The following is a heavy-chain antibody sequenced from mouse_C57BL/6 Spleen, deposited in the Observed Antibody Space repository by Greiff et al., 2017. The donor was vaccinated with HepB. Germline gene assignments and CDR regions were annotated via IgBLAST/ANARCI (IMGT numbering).Heavy chain of an antibody. D-gene: IGHD2-3*01. CDR3: ARADGYYIFDY. Sequence: EVKLMESGPGLVKPSQSLSLTCSVTGYSITSGYYWNWIRQFPGNKLEWMGYISYDGSNNYNPSLKNRIPITRDTSKNQFFLKLNSVTTEDTATYYCARADGYYIFDYWGQSTTLTVSS. J-gene: IGHJ2*01. V-gene: IGHV3-6*01. CDR2: ISYDGSN. CDR1: GYSITSGYY.